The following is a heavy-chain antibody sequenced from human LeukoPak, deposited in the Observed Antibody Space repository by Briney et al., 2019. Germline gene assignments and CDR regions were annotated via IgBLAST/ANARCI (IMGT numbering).Heavy chain of an antibody. CDR3: AKVGLDL. J-gene: IGHJ5*02. CDR1: GGSFSGYY. CDR2: VTDSGDA. Sequence: PSETLSLTCAVYGGSFSGYYWNWIRQPPGKGLEWIGEVTDSGDANYSPSLKRRVTMSTDTSKRRFSLKLTSVTAADTAVYYCAKVGLDLWGHGTPVTVSS. V-gene: IGHV4-34*01.